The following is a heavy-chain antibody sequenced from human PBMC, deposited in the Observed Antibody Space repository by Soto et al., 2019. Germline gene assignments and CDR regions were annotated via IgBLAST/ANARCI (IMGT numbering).Heavy chain of an antibody. D-gene: IGHD5-12*01. CDR3: ARDRWVLYSGYAWHFDS. J-gene: IGHJ4*02. CDR1: GFSSSSYE. Sequence: EVQLVESGGVLVQPGGSLRLSCAASGFSSSSYEMNWVRQAPGKGMEWVSYISSGGTNICYADSVKGRFTISRNNAQNSLDLQMNSLRAADTAVYYCARDRWVLYSGYAWHFDSWGQGTLVTVSS. CDR2: ISSGGTNI. V-gene: IGHV3-48*03.